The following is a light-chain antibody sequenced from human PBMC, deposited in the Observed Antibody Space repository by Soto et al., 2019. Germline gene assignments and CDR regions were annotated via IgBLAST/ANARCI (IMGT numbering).Light chain of an antibody. J-gene: IGKJ5*01. Sequence: EIVLTQSPGTQSLSPGETATLSCRASQSVGSNNLAWYHQKPGQTPRLLIYDASSRATGIPVRFSGSGSGTDFTLTISRLEPEDFAVYYCQQYANSITFGQGTRLEIE. CDR3: QQYANSIT. CDR1: QSVGSNN. CDR2: DAS. V-gene: IGKV3-20*01.